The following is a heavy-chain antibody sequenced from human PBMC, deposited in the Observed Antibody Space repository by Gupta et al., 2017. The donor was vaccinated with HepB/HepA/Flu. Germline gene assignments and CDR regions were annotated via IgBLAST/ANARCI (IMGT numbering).Heavy chain of an antibody. CDR1: GFTFSDFG. CDR2: ISYDGSNK. D-gene: IGHD4-23*01. V-gene: IGHV3-30*18. J-gene: IGHJ4*02. CDR3: ANEDYDGNSAAH. Sequence: QVQLVESGGGVVQPGRSLRLSCAASGFTFSDFGMHWVRQTPGKGLEWVAVISYDGSNKYYRDSVKGRFTISRDNSKNTVYLQMNSLRAEDTAMYYCANEDYDGNSAAHWGQGTLVTVSS.